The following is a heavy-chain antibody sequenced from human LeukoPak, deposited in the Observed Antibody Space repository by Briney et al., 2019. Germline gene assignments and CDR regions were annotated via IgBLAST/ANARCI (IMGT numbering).Heavy chain of an antibody. V-gene: IGHV4-61*02. D-gene: IGHD2-2*01. CDR2: IYTSGST. CDR3: AGRGSSSGTFDI. Sequence: SETLSLTCTVSGGSISSGSYYWSWIRQPAGKGLEWIGRIYTSGSTNYNPSLKSRVTISVDTSKNQFSLKLSSVTAADTALYYCAGRGSSSGTFDIWGPGTFVNVSS. J-gene: IGHJ3*02. CDR1: GGSISSGSYY.